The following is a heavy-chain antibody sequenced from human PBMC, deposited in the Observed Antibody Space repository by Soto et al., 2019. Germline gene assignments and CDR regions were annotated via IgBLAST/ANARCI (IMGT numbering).Heavy chain of an antibody. CDR1: GGSISSYY. J-gene: IGHJ3*02. CDR3: ARECRSTSCYGDAFDI. CDR2: IYTSGST. D-gene: IGHD2-2*01. Sequence: SETLSLTCTVSGGSISSYYWSWIRQPAGKGLEWNGRIYTSGSTNYNPSLKSRVTMSVDTSKNQFSLKLSSVTAADTAVYYCARECRSTSCYGDAFDIWGQGTMVTVSS. V-gene: IGHV4-4*07.